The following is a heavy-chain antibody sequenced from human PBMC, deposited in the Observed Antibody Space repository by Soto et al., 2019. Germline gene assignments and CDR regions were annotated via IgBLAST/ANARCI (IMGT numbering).Heavy chain of an antibody. CDR3: ARDGHFAFDI. CDR2: ISSSSSYI. CDR1: GFTFSSYS. Sequence: PGGSLRLSCAASGFTFSSYSMNWVRQAPGKGLEWVSSISSSSSYIYYADSVKGRFTTSRDNAKNSLYLQMNSLRAEDTAVYYCARDGHFAFDIWGQGTMVTVSS. J-gene: IGHJ3*02. V-gene: IGHV3-21*01.